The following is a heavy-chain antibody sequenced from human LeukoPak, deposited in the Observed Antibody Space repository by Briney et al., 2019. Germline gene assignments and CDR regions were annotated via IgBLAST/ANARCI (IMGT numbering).Heavy chain of an antibody. V-gene: IGHV3-23*01. CDR3: ATSPPGDSSSSYFDY. D-gene: IGHD6-13*01. CDR2: ISGSVAST. J-gene: IGHJ4*02. CDR1: GFTFSSYA. Sequence: SGGSLRLSWAASGFTFSSYAMSWVRQAPGKGREWVSAISGSVASTYYADFVKGRFTISRDNSKNTTYLQMNSMRAEDTAVYYCATSPPGDSSSSYFDYWGQGTLVTVSS.